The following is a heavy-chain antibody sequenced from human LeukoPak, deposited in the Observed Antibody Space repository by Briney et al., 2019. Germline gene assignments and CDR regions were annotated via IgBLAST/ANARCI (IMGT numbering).Heavy chain of an antibody. Sequence: PSDTLSLTCTVSGVSIRGSSYHWGWIRQPPGKGLEWIGSIYYSGSTFFNPSLNSRVTISVDTSKNQFSLKLNSVTAADTVVYYCASHGYYSGWYFDFWGQGTLVTVSS. V-gene: IGHV4-39*01. CDR1: GVSIRGSSYH. J-gene: IGHJ4*02. CDR2: IYYSGST. D-gene: IGHD6-19*01. CDR3: ASHGYYSGWYFDF.